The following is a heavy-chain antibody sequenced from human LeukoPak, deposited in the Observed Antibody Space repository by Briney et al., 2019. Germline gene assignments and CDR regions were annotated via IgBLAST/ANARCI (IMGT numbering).Heavy chain of an antibody. J-gene: IGHJ5*02. CDR3: AKASGIYGSGWYFGH. CDR2: ISGSGRST. Sequence: GGSLRLSCAASGFTFTTYAMSWVRQAPGKGLEWVSAISGSGRSTYYADSVKGRFTISRDNSKNTLYLQMSSLRAEDTALYYCAKASGIYGSGWYFGHWGQGTLVTASS. D-gene: IGHD6-19*01. CDR1: GFTFTTYA. V-gene: IGHV3-23*01.